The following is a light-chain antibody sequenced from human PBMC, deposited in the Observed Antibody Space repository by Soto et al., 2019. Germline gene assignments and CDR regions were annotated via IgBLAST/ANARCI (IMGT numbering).Light chain of an antibody. Sequence: QTVVTQEPSLTVSPGGTVTLTCASSTGVFTSDNFPNWFQQKPGQPPRALIYSTSIKHSWTPARFSGSLLGGKAALTLSGVQPEDEAEYYGLLYLGGHLRGFGGGTKLTVL. CDR3: LLYLGGHLRG. V-gene: IGLV7-43*01. J-gene: IGLJ3*02. CDR2: STS. CDR1: TGVFTSDNF.